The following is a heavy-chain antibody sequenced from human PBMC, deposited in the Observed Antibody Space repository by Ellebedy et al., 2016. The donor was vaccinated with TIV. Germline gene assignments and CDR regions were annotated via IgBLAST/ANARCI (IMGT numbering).Heavy chain of an antibody. Sequence: GGSLRLXCAASGFTFNDYYMSWIRQAPGKGLEWVSYISYSSSYTNYADSVKGRFTISRDNAKNSLYLQMNSLRAEDTAVYYCARATRDYYNGMDVWGQGTTVTVSS. J-gene: IGHJ6*02. CDR1: GFTFNDYY. CDR2: ISYSSSYT. CDR3: ARATRDYYNGMDV. D-gene: IGHD2-15*01. V-gene: IGHV3-11*03.